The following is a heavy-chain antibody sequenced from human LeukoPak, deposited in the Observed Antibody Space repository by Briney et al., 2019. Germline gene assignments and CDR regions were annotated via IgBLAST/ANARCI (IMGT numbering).Heavy chain of an antibody. V-gene: IGHV4-39*07. D-gene: IGHD3-22*01. CDR1: GGSISSSSYY. CDR2: IYYSGST. Sequence: SETLSLTCTVSGGSISSSSYYWGWVRQPPGKGLEWIGSIYYSGSTYYNPSLKSRVTISVDTSKNQFSLKLSSVTAADTAVHYCARVPHLYYYDSSGYYIWGQGTMVTVPS. J-gene: IGHJ3*02. CDR3: ARVPHLYYYDSSGYYI.